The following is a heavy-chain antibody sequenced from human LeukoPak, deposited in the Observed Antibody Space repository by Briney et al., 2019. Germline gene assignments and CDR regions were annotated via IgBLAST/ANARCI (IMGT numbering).Heavy chain of an antibody. D-gene: IGHD1-7*01. V-gene: IGHV4-34*01. Sequence: SETLSLTWAVYGGSFSGYYWSWIRQPPGKGLEWIGEINHSGSTNYNPSLKSRVTISVDTSKNQFSLKLSSVTAADTAVYYCARATWNYKRFDPWGQGTLVTVSS. J-gene: IGHJ5*02. CDR2: INHSGST. CDR1: GGSFSGYY. CDR3: ARATWNYKRFDP.